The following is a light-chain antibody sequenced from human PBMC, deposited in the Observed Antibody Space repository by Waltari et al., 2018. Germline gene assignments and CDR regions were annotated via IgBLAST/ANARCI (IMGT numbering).Light chain of an antibody. CDR2: AAS. Sequence: DIVMTQSPATLSVSPGERATLSCRASQSVNSTLAWYQQKPDQAPRLLISAASTRATGIPARFSGSGSGTEFTLTISSLQSEDFAVYYCQQYNNWPPGSFGPGTKVDIK. V-gene: IGKV3-15*01. CDR1: QSVNST. CDR3: QQYNNWPPGS. J-gene: IGKJ3*01.